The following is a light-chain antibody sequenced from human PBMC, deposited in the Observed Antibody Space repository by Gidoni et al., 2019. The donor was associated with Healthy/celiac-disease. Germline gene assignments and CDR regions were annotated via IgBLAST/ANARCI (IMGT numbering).Light chain of an antibody. V-gene: IGLV10-54*01. Sequence: QAGLTQPPSVSKGMRQTATLTCTGNSNNVGNQGAAWLQQHQGHPPQLLSYRNNNRPSGISERLSASRSGNTAPLTITGLQPEDEADYYCSAWDSSLSAWVFGGGTKLTVL. J-gene: IGLJ3*02. CDR2: RNN. CDR1: SNNVGNQG. CDR3: SAWDSSLSAWV.